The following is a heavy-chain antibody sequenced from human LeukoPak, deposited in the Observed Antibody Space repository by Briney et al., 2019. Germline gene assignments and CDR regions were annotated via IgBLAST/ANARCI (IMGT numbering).Heavy chain of an antibody. Sequence: SETLSLTCAVYGGSISSYYWSWIRQPPGKGLEWIGYIYYSGSTNYNPSLKSRVTISVDTSKNQFSLKLSSVTAADTAVYYCAREAYSSGWLFDYWGQGTLVTVSS. CDR2: IYYSGST. D-gene: IGHD6-19*01. CDR3: AREAYSSGWLFDY. J-gene: IGHJ4*02. V-gene: IGHV4-59*01. CDR1: GGSISSYY.